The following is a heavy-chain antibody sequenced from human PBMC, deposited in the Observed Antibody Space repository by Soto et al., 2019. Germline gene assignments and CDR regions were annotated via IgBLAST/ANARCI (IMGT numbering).Heavy chain of an antibody. D-gene: IGHD3-22*01. CDR3: ARLYYDSSGYYLRYFDY. V-gene: IGHV1-24*01. Sequence: ASVKVSCKVSGYTLTELSMHWVRQAPGKGLEWMAGFDPEDGETIYAQKFQGRVTMTEDTSTDTAYMKLSSLRSEDTAVYYCARLYYDSSGYYLRYFDYWGQGTLVTSPQ. J-gene: IGHJ4*02. CDR1: GYTLTELS. CDR2: FDPEDGET.